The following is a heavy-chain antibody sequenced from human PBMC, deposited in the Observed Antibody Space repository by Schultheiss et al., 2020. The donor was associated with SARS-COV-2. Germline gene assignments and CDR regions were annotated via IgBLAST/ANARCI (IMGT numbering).Heavy chain of an antibody. CDR1: GFTFSSYG. CDR3: ARDAAIFGLETYCMDV. V-gene: IGHV3-33*01. J-gene: IGHJ6*02. Sequence: GESLKISCAASGFTFSSYGMHWVRQAPGKGLEWVAVIWYDGSNKYYADSVKGRFTISRDNSKNTLYLQMNSLRAEDTAVYYCARDAAIFGLETYCMDVWGQGTTVTVSS. D-gene: IGHD3/OR15-3a*01. CDR2: IWYDGSNK.